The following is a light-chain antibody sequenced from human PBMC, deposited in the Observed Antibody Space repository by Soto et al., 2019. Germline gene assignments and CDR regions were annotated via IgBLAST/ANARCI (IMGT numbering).Light chain of an antibody. CDR2: EVS. CDR1: SSDVGGYNY. Sequence: QSALTQPASVSGSPGQSITISCAGNSSDVGGYNYVSWYQQHPGKAPKLMIYEVSNRPSGVSNRFSGSKSGNTAALTISGLQAEDGAYYYGSSYTSSSTLLVFGTGTKLTVL. J-gene: IGLJ1*01. CDR3: SSYTSSSTLLV. V-gene: IGLV2-14*01.